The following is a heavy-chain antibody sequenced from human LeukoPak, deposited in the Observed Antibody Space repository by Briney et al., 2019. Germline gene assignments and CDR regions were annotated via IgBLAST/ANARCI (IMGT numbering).Heavy chain of an antibody. CDR2: VYYSGNT. V-gene: IGHV4-39*01. CDR3: ATLNYDFWSGPNWFDP. Sequence: SETLSLTCTVSGDSISGSDYYWTWIRQPPGQGLEWIASVYYSGNTLYNPSLKSRVTMSVDTSKNQFSLKLSSVTAADTAVYYCATLNYDFWSGPNWFDPWGQGTLVTVSS. D-gene: IGHD3-3*01. J-gene: IGHJ5*02. CDR1: GDSISGSDYY.